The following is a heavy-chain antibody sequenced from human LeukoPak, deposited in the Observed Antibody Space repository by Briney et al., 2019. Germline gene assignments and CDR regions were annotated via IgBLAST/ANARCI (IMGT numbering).Heavy chain of an antibody. V-gene: IGHV1-69*13. CDR1: GGTFSSYA. CDR2: IIPIFGTA. CDR3: ARDRTPEYGHAE. J-gene: IGHJ4*02. D-gene: IGHD6-6*01. Sequence: ASVKVSCKASGGTFSSYAISWVRQAPGQGLEWMGGIIPIFGTANYAQKFQGRVTITADESTSTAYMELSSLRSEDTAVYYCARDRTPEYGHAEWGQGTLVTVS.